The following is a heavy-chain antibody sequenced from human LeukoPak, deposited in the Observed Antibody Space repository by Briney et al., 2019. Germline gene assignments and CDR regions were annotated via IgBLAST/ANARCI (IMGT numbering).Heavy chain of an antibody. J-gene: IGHJ4*02. CDR3: ARHLDYYGSGSYEY. V-gene: IGHV4-59*08. CDR2: IHSPGST. Sequence: SETLSLTCSVSGGSISGYYWSWIRQPPGKGLEWIGYIHSPGSTDYNPSLKSRVTMSVDTSKNQFSLKLGSVTAADTAVYYCARHLDYYGSGSYEYWGQGTLVTVSS. D-gene: IGHD3-10*01. CDR1: GGSISGYY.